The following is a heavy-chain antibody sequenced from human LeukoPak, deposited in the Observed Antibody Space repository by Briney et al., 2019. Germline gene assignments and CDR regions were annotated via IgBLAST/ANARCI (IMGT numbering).Heavy chain of an antibody. CDR1: GYTFTGYY. CDR3: ARGLRFVVVAGALKSGRKSHYYKMDV. V-gene: IGHV1-2*02. Sequence: GASVKVSCKASGYTFTGYYMHWVRQAPGQGLEWMGWINPNSGGTNYAQKFQGRVTMTRDTSISTAYMELNSLIFDDTAMYYCARGLRFVVVAGALKSGRKSHYYKMDVWGKGTTVTISS. J-gene: IGHJ6*03. CDR2: INPNSGGT. D-gene: IGHD2-2*01.